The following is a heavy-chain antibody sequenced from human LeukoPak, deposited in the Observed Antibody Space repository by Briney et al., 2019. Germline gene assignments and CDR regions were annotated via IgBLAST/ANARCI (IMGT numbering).Heavy chain of an antibody. CDR3: ARGARAVAGPYYFDY. D-gene: IGHD6-19*01. CDR2: ISAYNGNT. J-gene: IGHJ4*02. CDR1: GYAFTSYG. V-gene: IGHV1-18*01. Sequence: ASVKVSCKASGYAFTSYGISWVRQAPGQGLEWMGWISAYNGNTNYAQKLQGRVTMTTDTSTSTAYMELRSLRSDDTAVYYCARGARAVAGPYYFDYWGQGTLVTVSS.